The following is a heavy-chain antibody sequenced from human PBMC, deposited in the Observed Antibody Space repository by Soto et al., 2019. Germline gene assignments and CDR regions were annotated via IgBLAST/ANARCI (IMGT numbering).Heavy chain of an antibody. CDR3: ARGTVAGGYYYYGMDV. J-gene: IGHJ6*02. Sequence: GESLKISCKGSGYSFTSYWISWVRQMPGKGLEWMGRIDPSDSYTNYSPSFQGHVTISADKSISTAYLQWSSLKASDTAMYYCARGTVAGGYYYYGMDVWGQGTTVTVS. CDR2: IDPSDSYT. D-gene: IGHD6-19*01. V-gene: IGHV5-10-1*01. CDR1: GYSFTSYW.